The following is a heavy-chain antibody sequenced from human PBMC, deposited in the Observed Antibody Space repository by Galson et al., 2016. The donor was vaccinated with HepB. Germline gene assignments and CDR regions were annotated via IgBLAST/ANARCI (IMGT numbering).Heavy chain of an antibody. D-gene: IGHD1-26*01. CDR3: ARDTLYSGDNNWFDP. CDR2: ISVYDGDI. CDR1: GYNFITYG. V-gene: IGHV1-18*01. Sequence: SVKVSCKASGYNFITYGISWVRQAPGQGLEWMGWISVYDGDIKYAQKFEGRITMTTERSTSTAYMELRSLRSDDTAVYYCARDTLYSGDNNWFDPWGQGTLVTVSS. J-gene: IGHJ5*02.